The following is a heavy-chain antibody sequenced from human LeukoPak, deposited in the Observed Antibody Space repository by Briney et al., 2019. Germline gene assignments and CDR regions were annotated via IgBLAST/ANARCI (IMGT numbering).Heavy chain of an antibody. CDR1: GYTFTSYA. J-gene: IGHJ4*02. D-gene: IGHD3-3*01. CDR3: ASGLGEWLFLGVSFDY. V-gene: IGHV1-69*13. CDR2: IIPIFGTA. Sequence: ASVKVSCKASGYTFTSYAISWVRQAPGQGLEWMGGIIPIFGTANYAQKFQGRVTITADESTSTAYMELSSLRSEDTAVYYCASGLGEWLFLGVSFDYWGQGTLVTVSS.